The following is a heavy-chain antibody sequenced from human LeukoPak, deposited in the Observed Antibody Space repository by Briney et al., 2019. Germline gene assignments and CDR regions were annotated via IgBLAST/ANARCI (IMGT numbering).Heavy chain of an antibody. Sequence: PGESLKISCKCSAYSSTRDWIAWVRQMPGKGLEWMGIIYPGDSDTRYSPSFQGQVTISTDKSVSTAYLQWTTLKASDTAMYYCASCPPSYFAMVDWGQGTTVTVSS. V-gene: IGHV5-51*01. CDR1: AYSSTRDW. D-gene: IGHD2/OR15-2a*01. CDR3: ASCPPSYFAMVD. CDR2: IYPGDSDT. J-gene: IGHJ6*02.